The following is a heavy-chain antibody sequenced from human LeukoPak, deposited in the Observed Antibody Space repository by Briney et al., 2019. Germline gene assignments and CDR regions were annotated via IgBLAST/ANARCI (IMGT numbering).Heavy chain of an antibody. Sequence: GGSLRLSCAASGFTFSSYAMHWVRQAPGKGLEWVAVISYDGSNKYYADSVKGRFTISRDNSKNTLYPQMNSLRAEDTAVYYCARDRGSGYDDWGQGTLVTVSS. V-gene: IGHV3-30-3*01. CDR3: ARDRGSGYDD. CDR2: ISYDGSNK. D-gene: IGHD5-12*01. CDR1: GFTFSSYA. J-gene: IGHJ4*02.